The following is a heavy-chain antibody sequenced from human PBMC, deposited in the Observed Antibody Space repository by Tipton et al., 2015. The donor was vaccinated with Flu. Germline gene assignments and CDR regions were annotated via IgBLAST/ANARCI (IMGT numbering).Heavy chain of an antibody. CDR3: AKDLGVGFGAWEPWGL. Sequence: SLRLSCAASGFTFSSYAMSWVRQAPGKGLEWVSAISGSGGSTYYADSVKGRFTISRDNSKNTLYLQMNSLRAEDTAVYYCAKDLGVGFGAWEPWGLWGQGTLVTVSS. J-gene: IGHJ4*02. CDR2: ISGSGGST. CDR1: GFTFSSYA. D-gene: IGHD3-10*01. V-gene: IGHV3-23*01.